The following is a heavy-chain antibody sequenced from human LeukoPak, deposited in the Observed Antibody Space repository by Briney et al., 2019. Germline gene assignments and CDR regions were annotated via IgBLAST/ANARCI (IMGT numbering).Heavy chain of an antibody. Sequence: GGSLRLSCAASGFTFSSYGMSWVRQAPGKGLEWVSGISWNSGTIGYADSVKGRFTISRDNAKNSLYLQMNSLRPEDTALYYCAKGSYGSGSYVDYWGQGTLVTVSS. CDR1: GFTFSSYG. D-gene: IGHD3-10*01. CDR2: ISWNSGTI. V-gene: IGHV3-9*01. CDR3: AKGSYGSGSYVDY. J-gene: IGHJ4*02.